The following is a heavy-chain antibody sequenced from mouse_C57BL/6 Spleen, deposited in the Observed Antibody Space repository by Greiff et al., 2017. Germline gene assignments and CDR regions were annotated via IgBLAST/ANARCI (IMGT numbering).Heavy chain of an antibody. CDR2: IHPSDSDT. D-gene: IGHD1-1*01. V-gene: IGHV1-74*01. J-gene: IGHJ3*01. CDR3: ASHYYGSSSFAY. CDR1: GYTFTSYW. Sequence: VQLQQPGAELVKPGASVKVSCKASGYTFTSYWMHWVKQRPGQGLEWIGRIHPSDSDTNYNQKFKGKATLTVDKSSSTAYMQLSSLISEDAAVYYCASHYYGSSSFAYWGQGTLVTGSA.